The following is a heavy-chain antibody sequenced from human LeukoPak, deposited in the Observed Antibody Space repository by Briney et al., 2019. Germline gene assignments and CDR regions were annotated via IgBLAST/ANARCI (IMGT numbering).Heavy chain of an antibody. V-gene: IGHV3-7*01. Sequence: PGGSLRLSCAASGFTFSSYWMSWVRQAPGNGLEWVANIKQDGSEKYYVDSVKGRFTISRDNAKNSLYLQMNSLRAEDAAVYYCARDPHSGYDYGFDYWGQGTLVTVSS. CDR1: GFTFSSYW. D-gene: IGHD5-12*01. CDR3: ARDPHSGYDYGFDY. CDR2: IKQDGSEK. J-gene: IGHJ4*02.